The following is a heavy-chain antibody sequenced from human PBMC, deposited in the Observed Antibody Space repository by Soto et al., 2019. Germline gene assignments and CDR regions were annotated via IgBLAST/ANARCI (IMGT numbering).Heavy chain of an antibody. CDR2: ISVHNGDT. V-gene: IGHV1-18*01. CDR3: ARDSGVVSYRPGIHGRDI. CDR1: GYSFTGYC. Sequence: QAQVLQSGAEVKKPGASVKVYCEASGYSFTGYCISWVRQAPGQGLEWMGWISVHNGDTLYAQNLQDRVTMTTDTSMNTAYLELMSLRSDDTAVYYCARDSGVVSYRPGIHGRDIWGQGTTVTVSS. D-gene: IGHD3-10*01. J-gene: IGHJ6*02.